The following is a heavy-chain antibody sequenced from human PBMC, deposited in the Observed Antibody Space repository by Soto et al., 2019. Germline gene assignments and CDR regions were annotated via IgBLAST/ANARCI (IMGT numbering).Heavy chain of an antibody. CDR2: INRSGTT. D-gene: IGHD3-10*01. Sequence: PSETLSLTYAVYSGPFSGYYWSWIRQSPGEGLEWIGEINRSGTTNYNPSLESRVTISVDTSKNQFSLKLSSVTAADSAVYYCARGRSYYGSGSNNWFDPWGQGTLVTVSS. V-gene: IGHV4-34*01. CDR3: ARGRSYYGSGSNNWFDP. CDR1: SGPFSGYY. J-gene: IGHJ5*02.